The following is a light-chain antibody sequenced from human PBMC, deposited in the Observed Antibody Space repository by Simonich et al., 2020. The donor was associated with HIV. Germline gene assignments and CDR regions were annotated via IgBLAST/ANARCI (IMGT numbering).Light chain of an antibody. CDR2: TAS. J-gene: IGKJ3*01. V-gene: IGKV1-39*01. CDR1: QSFSNW. CDR3: QQSYSAPYT. Sequence: DIQMTPSPSTLSASVGDRVTITCRASQSFSNWLAWYQQKPGKAPKLLIYTASNLQSGVPSRFSGSGSGADFTLTINSLQSEDFATYYCQQSYSAPYTFGPGTKVDFK.